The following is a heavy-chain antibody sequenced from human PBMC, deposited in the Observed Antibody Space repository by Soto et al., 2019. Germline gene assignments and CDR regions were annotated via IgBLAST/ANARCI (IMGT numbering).Heavy chain of an antibody. V-gene: IGHV3-15*01. CDR3: TTAHGYYYDSSGYQGIY. CDR1: GFTFSNAW. D-gene: IGHD3-22*01. Sequence: GGSLRLSCAASGFTFSNAWMSWVRQAPGKGLEWVGRIKGEADGGTTDYAAPVKGRITISRDHSKDTLYLQMNSLKTEDTAVYYCTTAHGYYYDSSGYQGIYWGQGTLVTVSS. J-gene: IGHJ4*02. CDR2: IKGEADGGTT.